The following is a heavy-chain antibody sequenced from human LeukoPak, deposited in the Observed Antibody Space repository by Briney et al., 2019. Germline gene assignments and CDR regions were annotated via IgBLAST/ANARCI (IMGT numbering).Heavy chain of an antibody. V-gene: IGHV5-51*01. CDR3: ARRRFCSSTSCYAGAFDI. D-gene: IGHD2-2*01. J-gene: IGHJ3*02. CDR2: IYPGDSDT. CDR1: GYSFTSYW. Sequence: GESLKISCKGSGYSFTSYWIGWVRQMPGKGLEWMGIIYPGDSDTRYSPSFQGQVTFSADESISTAYLQWSSLKASDTAMYYCARRRFCSSTSCYAGAFDIWGQGTMVTASS.